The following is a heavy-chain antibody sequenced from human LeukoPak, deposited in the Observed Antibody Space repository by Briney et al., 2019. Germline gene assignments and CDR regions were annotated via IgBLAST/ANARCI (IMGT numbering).Heavy chain of an antibody. D-gene: IGHD3-10*01. V-gene: IGHV5-51*01. J-gene: IGHJ4*02. Sequence: GESLKISCKGSGYSFTSYWIGWVRQMPGKGLEWMGIIYPGDSVTRYSPSFQGQVTISADKSISTAYLQWSSLKASDTAMYYCAREITMVRGVVDYWGQGTLVTVSS. CDR2: IYPGDSVT. CDR1: GYSFTSYW. CDR3: AREITMVRGVVDY.